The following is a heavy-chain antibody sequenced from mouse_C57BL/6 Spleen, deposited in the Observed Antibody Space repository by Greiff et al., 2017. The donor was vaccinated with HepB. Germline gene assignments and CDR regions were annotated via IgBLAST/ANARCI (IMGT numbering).Heavy chain of an antibody. CDR1: GYTFTSYD. CDR3: ARSYSNYVRAMDY. D-gene: IGHD2-5*01. CDR2: IYPRDGST. V-gene: IGHV1-85*01. J-gene: IGHJ4*01. Sequence: VQLQQSGPELVKPGASVKLSCKASGYTFTSYDINWVKQRPGQGLEWIGWIYPRDGSTKYNEKFKGKATLTVDTSSSTAYMELHSLTSEDSAVYFCARSYSNYVRAMDYWGQGTSVTVSS.